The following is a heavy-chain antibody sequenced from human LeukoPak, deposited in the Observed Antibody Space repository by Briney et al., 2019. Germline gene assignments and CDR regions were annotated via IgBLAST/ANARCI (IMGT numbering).Heavy chain of an antibody. D-gene: IGHD4-17*01. Sequence: GASVKVSCKASGGTFSSYAISWVRQAPGQGLEWMGRIIPILGIANYAQKFQGRVTITADKSTSTAYMELSSLRSEDTAVYYCARALTTAGFLLDYWGQGTLVTVSS. V-gene: IGHV1-69*04. CDR2: IIPILGIA. J-gene: IGHJ4*02. CDR1: GGTFSSYA. CDR3: ARALTTAGFLLDY.